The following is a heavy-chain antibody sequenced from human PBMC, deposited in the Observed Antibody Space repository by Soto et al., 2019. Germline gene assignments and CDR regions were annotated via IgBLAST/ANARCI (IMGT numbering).Heavy chain of an antibody. CDR2: IYPGDSDT. D-gene: IGHD3-3*01. CDR1: GYSFTSYW. CDR3: ARHGPSNYDFWSGFSSRFAFDI. Sequence: GESLKISCKGSGYSFTSYWIGWVRQMPGKGLEWMGIIYPGDSDTRYSPSFQGQVTISADKSISTAYLQWSSLKASDTAMYYCARHGPSNYDFWSGFSSRFAFDIWGQGTMVTVS. V-gene: IGHV5-51*01. J-gene: IGHJ3*02.